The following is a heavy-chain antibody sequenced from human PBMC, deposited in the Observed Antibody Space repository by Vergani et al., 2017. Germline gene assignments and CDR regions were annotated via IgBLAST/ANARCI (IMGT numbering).Heavy chain of an antibody. CDR3: ARDHGGYMDV. D-gene: IGHD3-16*01. Sequence: EVQLVESGGGLVQPGGSLRLSCAASGFTFSSYWMSWVRQAPGRGLEWVANIKQVGSEKYYVDSVKGRFTISRDNAKNSLYLQMNSLRDEDTAVYYCARDHGGYMDVWGKGTTVTVSS. CDR1: GFTFSSYW. CDR2: IKQVGSEK. V-gene: IGHV3-7*01. J-gene: IGHJ6*03.